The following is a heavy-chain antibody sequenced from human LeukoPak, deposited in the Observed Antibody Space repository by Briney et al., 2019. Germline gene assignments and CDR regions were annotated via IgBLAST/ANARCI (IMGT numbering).Heavy chain of an antibody. D-gene: IGHD6-19*01. CDR2: IFYSGSP. Sequence: SETLSLTCTVSGDSISSYSWSWIRQPPGKGLEWIGYIFYSGSPNYNPSLKSRVTISVDTSKKQFSLKLSSVTAADTAVYYCARQGFGSGWYYYFDYWGQGTLFTVSS. J-gene: IGHJ4*02. CDR1: GDSISSYS. V-gene: IGHV4-59*08. CDR3: ARQGFGSGWYYYFDY.